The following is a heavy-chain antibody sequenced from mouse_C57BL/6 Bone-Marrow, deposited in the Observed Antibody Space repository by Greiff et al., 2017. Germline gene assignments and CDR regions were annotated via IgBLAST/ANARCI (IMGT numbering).Heavy chain of an antibody. V-gene: IGHV1-22*01. CDR1: GYTFTDYN. J-gene: IGHJ3*01. Sequence: EVQLQQSGPELVKPGASVKMSCKASGYTFTDYNMHWVKQSHGKSLEWIGYINPNNGGTSYNQKFKGKATLTVNKSSSTADMELRSLTSEDSAVYYCARHYGSSYEFAYWGQGTLVTVSA. D-gene: IGHD1-1*01. CDR3: ARHYGSSYEFAY. CDR2: INPNNGGT.